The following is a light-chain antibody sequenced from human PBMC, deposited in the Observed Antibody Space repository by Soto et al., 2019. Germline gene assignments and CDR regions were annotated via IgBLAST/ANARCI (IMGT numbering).Light chain of an antibody. CDR2: GAS. CDR3: QQYNNWPSWT. V-gene: IGKV3-15*01. J-gene: IGKJ1*01. Sequence: EIVVAESPTTLNVSPGERATLSCRASQSVNTNFAWYQQKPGQAPRLLIYGASTRATGIPARFSGSGSGTEFTLTISSLQSEDFAVYYCQQYNNWPSWTFGQGTKVDIK. CDR1: QSVNTN.